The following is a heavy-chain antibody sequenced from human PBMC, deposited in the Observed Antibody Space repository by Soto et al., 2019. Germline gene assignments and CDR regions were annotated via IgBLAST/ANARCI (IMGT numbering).Heavy chain of an antibody. Sequence: GGSLRLSCTASGFTFGVYAMSWFRQAPGKGLEWVGFIRSKAYGGTTEYAASVKGRFTISRDDSKSIAYLQMNSLKTEDTAVYYCTRDRGYCSGGSCYPPGYYYYYYMDVWGKGTTVTVSS. J-gene: IGHJ6*03. V-gene: IGHV3-49*03. CDR2: IRSKAYGGTT. CDR3: TRDRGYCSGGSCYPPGYYYYYYMDV. D-gene: IGHD2-15*01. CDR1: GFTFGVYA.